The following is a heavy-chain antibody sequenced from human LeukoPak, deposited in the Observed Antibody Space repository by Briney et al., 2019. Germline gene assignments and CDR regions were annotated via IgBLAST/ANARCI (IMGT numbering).Heavy chain of an antibody. CDR1: GGSISSYY. Sequence: PSETLSLTCTVSGGSISSYYWSWIRQPPGKGLEWIGYIYYSGSTNYNPSLKSRVTISVDTSKNQFSLKLSSVTAADTAVYYCARGRITIFGVVILPLPDAFDIWGQGTMVTVSS. J-gene: IGHJ3*02. CDR3: ARGRITIFGVVILPLPDAFDI. D-gene: IGHD3-3*01. CDR2: IYYSGST. V-gene: IGHV4-59*01.